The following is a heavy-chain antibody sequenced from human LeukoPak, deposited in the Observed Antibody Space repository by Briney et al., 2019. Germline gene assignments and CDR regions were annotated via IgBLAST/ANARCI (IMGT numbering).Heavy chain of an antibody. D-gene: IGHD6-19*01. CDR3: ARRYSSGWYQGGFDY. V-gene: IGHV1-18*01. J-gene: IGHJ4*02. CDR2: ISAYNGNT. CDR1: GHTFTSYG. Sequence: ASVKVSCKASGHTFTSYGISWVRQAPGQGLEWMGWISAYNGNTNYAQKLQGRVTMTTDTSTSTAYMELRSLRSDDTAVYYCARRYSSGWYQGGFDYWGQGTLVTVSS.